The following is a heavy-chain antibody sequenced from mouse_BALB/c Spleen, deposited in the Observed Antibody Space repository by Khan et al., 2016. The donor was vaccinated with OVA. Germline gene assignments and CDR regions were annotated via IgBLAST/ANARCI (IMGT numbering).Heavy chain of an antibody. J-gene: IGHJ3*01. V-gene: IGHV1-77*01. CDR3: ARRNYFGYTFAY. Sequence: QVQLQQPGAELARPGASVKLSCKASGYTFTDYYINWVKQRTGQGLEWIGEISPGSGDTYYNEKFKGKATLTADKSSSTAYMQPSSLTSEASAVYFCARRNYFGYTFAYWGQGTLVTVSA. CDR2: ISPGSGDT. D-gene: IGHD1-2*01. CDR1: GYTFTDYY.